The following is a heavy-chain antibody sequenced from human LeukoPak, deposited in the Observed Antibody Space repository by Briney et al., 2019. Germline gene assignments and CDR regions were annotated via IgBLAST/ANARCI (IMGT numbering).Heavy chain of an antibody. CDR1: GGSISSGGSF. CDR3: ARDRGTGTPWFDP. CDR2: ISYTGST. V-gene: IGHV4-39*07. D-gene: IGHD1-1*01. Sequence: SETLSLTCSVSGGSISSGGSFWGWIRQPPGKGLEWIGSISYTGSTFYNPSLKSRVTISVDTSKNQFSLKLSSVTAADTAVYYCARDRGTGTPWFDPWGQGTLVTVSS. J-gene: IGHJ5*02.